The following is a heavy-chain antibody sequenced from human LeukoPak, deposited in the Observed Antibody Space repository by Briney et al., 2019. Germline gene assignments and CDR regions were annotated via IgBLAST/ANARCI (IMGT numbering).Heavy chain of an antibody. CDR2: IIPIFGTA. CDR3: ANSGMVRGVEAHPIRRMGGDY. J-gene: IGHJ4*02. Sequence: SVKVSCKASGGTFSNYAISWVRQAPGQGLEWMGGIIPIFGTANYAQKFQGRVTITADESTSTAYMELSSLRSEDTAVYYCANSGMVRGVEAHPIRRMGGDYWGQGTLVTVSS. D-gene: IGHD3-10*01. V-gene: IGHV1-69*13. CDR1: GGTFSNYA.